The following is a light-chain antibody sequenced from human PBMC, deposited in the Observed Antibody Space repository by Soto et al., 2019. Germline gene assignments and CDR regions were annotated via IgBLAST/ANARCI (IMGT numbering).Light chain of an antibody. J-gene: IGLJ1*01. Sequence: QSVLTQPASVSGSPGQSIAISCTGTSSDVGGYNFVSWYQQHPGKAPKLMIYDVGNRPSGISNRFSGSKSGNTASLTISGLQAEDEADYYCSSYTCTNTYVFGTGTKLTVL. CDR2: DVG. V-gene: IGLV2-14*01. CDR3: SSYTCTNTYV. CDR1: SSDVGGYNF.